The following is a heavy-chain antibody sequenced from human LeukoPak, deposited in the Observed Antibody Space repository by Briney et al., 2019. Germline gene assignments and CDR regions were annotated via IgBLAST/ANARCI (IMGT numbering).Heavy chain of an antibody. J-gene: IGHJ5*02. D-gene: IGHD6-13*01. CDR3: ARDSPFIAAAGTGDWFDP. Sequence: SETLSLTCTVSDGSISNYYWSWIRQPAGKGLEWIGRIYTSGSTNYNPSLKSRVTMSVDTSKNQFPLKLSSVTAADTAVYYCARDSPFIAAAGTGDWFDPWGQGTLVTVSS. CDR2: IYTSGST. V-gene: IGHV4-4*07. CDR1: DGSISNYY.